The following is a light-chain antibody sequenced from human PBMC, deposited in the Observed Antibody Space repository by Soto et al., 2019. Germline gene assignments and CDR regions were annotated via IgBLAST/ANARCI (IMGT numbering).Light chain of an antibody. Sequence: DLQSTQSPTSPASSVGDRVTITCRASQTISSWLAWYQQNPGKAPKLLIYKASTLKSGVPSRFSGSGSGTEFTLTIRSLQPDDFATYSCQHYNSYSEAFGQGTKVDIK. CDR3: QHYNSYSEA. CDR2: KAS. V-gene: IGKV1-5*03. J-gene: IGKJ1*01. CDR1: QTISSW.